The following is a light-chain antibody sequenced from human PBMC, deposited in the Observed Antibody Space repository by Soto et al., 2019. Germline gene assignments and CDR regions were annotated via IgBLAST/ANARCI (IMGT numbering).Light chain of an antibody. CDR1: QDIRKD. V-gene: IGKV1-6*01. CDR3: LQDYSSPFT. CDR2: GAS. Sequence: AIQMTQSPSSLSASVGDRVTITCRASQDIRKDLGWYQQKPGKAPKSLVYGASTLQSGVPSRFSGSGSGTDFTLTISSLQPEDFAAYYCLQDYSSPFTFGQGTKLEIK. J-gene: IGKJ2*01.